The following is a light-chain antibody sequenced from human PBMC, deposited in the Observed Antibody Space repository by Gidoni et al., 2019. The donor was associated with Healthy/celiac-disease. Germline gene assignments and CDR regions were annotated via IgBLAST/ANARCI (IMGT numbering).Light chain of an antibody. CDR3: QQYNNWPPFT. J-gene: IGKJ3*01. Sequence: EIVMMQSPATLSVSPGDRATLSCRASQSVSSNLAWYQQKPGQAPRLLIYGASTRATGIPARFSGSGSGTEFTLTISSLQSEDFAVYYCQQYNNWPPFTFXPXTKVDIK. V-gene: IGKV3-15*01. CDR2: GAS. CDR1: QSVSSN.